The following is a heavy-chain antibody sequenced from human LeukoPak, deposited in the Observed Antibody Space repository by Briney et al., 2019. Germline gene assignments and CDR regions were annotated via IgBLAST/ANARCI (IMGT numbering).Heavy chain of an antibody. D-gene: IGHD3-22*01. CDR3: ARAPGYYYDSSGYCLDY. J-gene: IGHJ4*02. V-gene: IGHV4-34*01. CDR1: GGSFSGFY. Sequence: SETLSLNCSVYGGSFSGFYWSWIRQAPGKGLEWIGEIHHSGRTSHNPSLKSRVTMSVDTSTNQFSLKMSAVTAADTAVYYCARAPGYYYDSSGYCLDYWGQGSMVTVSS. CDR2: IHHSGRT.